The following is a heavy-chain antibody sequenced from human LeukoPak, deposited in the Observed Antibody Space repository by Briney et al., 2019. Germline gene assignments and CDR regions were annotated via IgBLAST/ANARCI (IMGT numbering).Heavy chain of an antibody. D-gene: IGHD1-7*01. V-gene: IGHV4-34*01. CDR1: GGSLSGYY. CDR2: INHSGST. Sequence: SETLSLTCAVYGGSLSGYYWSWIRQPPGKGLEWIGEINHSGSTNYNPSLKSRVTISVDTSKNQFSLKLSSVTAADTAVYYCASLGTTLGNYYYYGMDVWGQGTTVTVSS. J-gene: IGHJ6*02. CDR3: ASLGTTLGNYYYYGMDV.